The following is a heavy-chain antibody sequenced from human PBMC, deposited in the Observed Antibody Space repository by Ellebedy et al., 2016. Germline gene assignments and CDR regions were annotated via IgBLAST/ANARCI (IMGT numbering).Heavy chain of an antibody. V-gene: IGHV4-34*01. CDR1: GVSFSDYY. J-gene: IGHJ3*01. CDR2: IHHSGFT. D-gene: IGHD2/OR15-2a*01. CDR3: ARHQNRAFDV. Sequence: SETLSLTXAVYGVSFSDYYWSWIRQPPGKGLEWIGEIHHSGFTKYNPFLRSRVTISGDTSKNQFSLKLNSVTAADTAIYYCARHQNRAFDVWGQGTMVTVSS.